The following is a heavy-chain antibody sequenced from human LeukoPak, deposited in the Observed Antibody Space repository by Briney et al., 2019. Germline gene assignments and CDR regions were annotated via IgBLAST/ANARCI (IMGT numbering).Heavy chain of an antibody. D-gene: IGHD1-26*01. CDR1: GGTFSSYG. V-gene: IGHV1-69*13. CDR3: ARAALVGATTSDAFDI. J-gene: IGHJ3*02. Sequence: GASVKVSCKASGGTFSSYGISWVRQAPGQGLEWMGGIIPIFGTANYAQKFQGRVTITADESTSTAYMELSSLRSEDTAVYYCARAALVGATTSDAFDIWGQGTMVTVSS. CDR2: IIPIFGTA.